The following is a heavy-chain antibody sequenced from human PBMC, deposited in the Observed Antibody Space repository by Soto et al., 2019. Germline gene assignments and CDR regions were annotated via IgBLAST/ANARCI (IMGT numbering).Heavy chain of an antibody. D-gene: IGHD1-7*01. Sequence: KASETLSLTCTVSGGSISSYYWSWIRQPAGKGLEWIGRIYTSGSTNYNPSLKSRVTMSVDTSKNQFSLKLSSVTAADTAVYYCARDSNWNYGGYYYGMDVWGQGTTVTVSS. J-gene: IGHJ6*02. V-gene: IGHV4-4*07. CDR2: IYTSGST. CDR3: ARDSNWNYGGYYYGMDV. CDR1: GGSISSYY.